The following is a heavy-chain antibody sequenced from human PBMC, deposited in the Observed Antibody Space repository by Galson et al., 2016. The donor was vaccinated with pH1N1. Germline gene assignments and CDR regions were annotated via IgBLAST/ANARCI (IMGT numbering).Heavy chain of an antibody. Sequence: QSGAEVKKPGESLKISCRGSGYSFTNYWIAWVRQMPGKGLEWVGIIYPGDSDTRYSPSFQGRVTISADKSITTAYLQWSSLKASATAMYYCARGYKWNDEGPFAYWSQGTLVTVSS. CDR2: IYPGDSDT. V-gene: IGHV5-51*01. CDR1: GYSFTNYW. J-gene: IGHJ4*02. CDR3: ARGYKWNDEGPFAY. D-gene: IGHD1-20*01.